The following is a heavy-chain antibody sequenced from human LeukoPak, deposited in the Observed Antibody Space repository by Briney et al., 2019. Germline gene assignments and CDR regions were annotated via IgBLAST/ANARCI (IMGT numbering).Heavy chain of an antibody. D-gene: IGHD2-15*01. V-gene: IGHV3-21*01. Sequence: PGGSQRLSCAASGFTFNNYSMNLVRQAPGKELEWVSSISSSSSYIYYADSVKGRFTISRDNAKNSLYLQMNSLRAEDTAVYYCAREEWWPQDYWGQGTLVTVSS. CDR3: AREEWWPQDY. J-gene: IGHJ4*02. CDR2: ISSSSSYI. CDR1: GFTFNNYS.